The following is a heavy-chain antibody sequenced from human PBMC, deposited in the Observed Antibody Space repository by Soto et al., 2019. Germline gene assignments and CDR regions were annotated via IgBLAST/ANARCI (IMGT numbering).Heavy chain of an antibody. D-gene: IGHD3-10*01. CDR2: ISAYNGNT. J-gene: IGHJ6*01. V-gene: IGHV1-18*01. CDR1: GYTFTSYG. CDR3: ARERWLWFGELLRYGKGMDV. Sequence: VKVCCKASGYTFTSYGISWVRQAPGQGLEWMVWISAYNGNTNYAQKLQGRVTMTTDASTSTAYMELRSLRSDDTAVYYCARERWLWFGELLRYGKGMDVWGQGTT.